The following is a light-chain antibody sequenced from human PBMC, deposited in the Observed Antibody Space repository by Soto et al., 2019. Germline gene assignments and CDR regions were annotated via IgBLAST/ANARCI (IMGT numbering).Light chain of an antibody. J-gene: IGKJ4*01. V-gene: IGKV3-15*01. CDR2: GAS. CDR3: QQYHVWPLT. Sequence: EIVMTQSPATLSVSPGERATVSCRASQSINSDLAWYQQKPGQAPRLLIYGASTRATGIPATFSGSGSATDFILTISSLRSEDYAVYYCQQYHVWPLTFGGGTKVAI. CDR1: QSINSD.